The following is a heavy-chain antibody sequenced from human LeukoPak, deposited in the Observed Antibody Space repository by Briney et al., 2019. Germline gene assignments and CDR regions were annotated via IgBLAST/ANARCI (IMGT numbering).Heavy chain of an antibody. V-gene: IGHV3-48*04. D-gene: IGHD3-10*01. CDR1: GFTFSSYG. CDR2: ISSSGSTI. J-gene: IGHJ6*03. CDR3: ARDQYGSGDGYYMDV. Sequence: PGGSLRLSCAASGFTFSSYGMSWVRQAPGKGLEWVSYISSSGSTIYYADSVKGRFTISRDNAKNSLYLQMNSLRAEDTAVYYCARDQYGSGDGYYMDVWGKGTRSPSP.